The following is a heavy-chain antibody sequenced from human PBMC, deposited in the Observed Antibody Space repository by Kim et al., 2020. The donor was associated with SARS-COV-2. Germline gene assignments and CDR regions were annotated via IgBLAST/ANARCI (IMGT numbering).Heavy chain of an antibody. CDR2: INHSGST. D-gene: IGHD3-10*01. Sequence: SETLSLTCAVYGGSFSGYYWSWIRQPPGKGLEWIGEINHSGSTNYNPSLKSRVTISVDTSKNQFSLKLSSVTAADTAVYYCARAKRRFVNYGSGSYTNWFDPWGQGTLVTVSS. J-gene: IGHJ5*02. CDR1: GGSFSGYY. CDR3: ARAKRRFVNYGSGSYTNWFDP. V-gene: IGHV4-34*01.